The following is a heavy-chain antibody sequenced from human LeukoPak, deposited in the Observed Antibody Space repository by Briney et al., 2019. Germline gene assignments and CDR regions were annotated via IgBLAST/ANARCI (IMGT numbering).Heavy chain of an antibody. D-gene: IGHD6-13*01. CDR3: ARETPPSIAAAGGYFDY. CDR1: GFTVSSNY. CDR2: LYSGGST. J-gene: IGHJ4*02. V-gene: IGHV3-66*01. Sequence: GGSLRLSCAASGFTVSSNYMSWVRQAPGKGLDWVSVLYSGGSTYYADSVKGRFTISRDNSKNTLYLQMNSLRAEDTAVYYCARETPPSIAAAGGYFDYWGQGTLVTVSS.